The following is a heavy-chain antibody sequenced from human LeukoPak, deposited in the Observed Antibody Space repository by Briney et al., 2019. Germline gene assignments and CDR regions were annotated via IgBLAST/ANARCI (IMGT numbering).Heavy chain of an antibody. Sequence: PSQTLSLTCAVSDGSISSGGYSWSWIRQPPGKGLEWIGYIYHSGSTYYNPSLKSRVTISVDRSKNQFSLKLSSVTAADTAVYYCARALTTTVVTFDYWGQGTLVTVSS. CDR1: DGSISSGGYS. CDR3: ARALTTTVVTFDY. CDR2: IYHSGST. D-gene: IGHD4-23*01. J-gene: IGHJ4*02. V-gene: IGHV4-30-2*01.